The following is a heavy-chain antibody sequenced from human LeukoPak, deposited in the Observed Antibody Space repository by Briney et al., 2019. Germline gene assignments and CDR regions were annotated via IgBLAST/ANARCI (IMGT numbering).Heavy chain of an antibody. Sequence: SETLSLTCTVSGVSISSGDYYWSWIRQPPGKGLEWIGYIYYSGSTYYNPSLKSRVTISVDTSKNQFSLKLSSVTAADTAVYYCARYIVVVPAAYITPDDAFDIWGQGTMVTVSS. D-gene: IGHD2-2*01. CDR2: IYYSGST. CDR1: GVSISSGDYY. J-gene: IGHJ3*02. CDR3: ARYIVVVPAAYITPDDAFDI. V-gene: IGHV4-30-4*08.